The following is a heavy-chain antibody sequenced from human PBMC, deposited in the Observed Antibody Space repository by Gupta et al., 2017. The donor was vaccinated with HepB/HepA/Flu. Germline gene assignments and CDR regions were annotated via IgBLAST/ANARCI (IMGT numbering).Heavy chain of an antibody. J-gene: IGHJ6*02. V-gene: IGHV3-30-3*01. CDR3: ARDHDVWGVIDPYYYYYVLDV. CDR2: ISYDGGNN. D-gene: IGHD3-16*02. CDR1: SCV. Sequence: SCVMYWVRQAPGKGLEWAAVISYDGGNNHYADSVKGRFTISRDNSKNTLYLQMNSLRREDTAVCSCARDHDVWGVIDPYYYYYVLDVWGQGTTVTVSS.